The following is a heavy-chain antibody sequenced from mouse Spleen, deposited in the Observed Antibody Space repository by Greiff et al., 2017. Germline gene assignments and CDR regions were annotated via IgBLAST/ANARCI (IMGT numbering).Heavy chain of an antibody. CDR1: GFTFSSYT. CDR3: ARSSTMITRGFAY. CDR2: ISNGGGST. D-gene: IGHD2-4*01. J-gene: IGHJ3*01. V-gene: IGHV5-12-2*01. Sequence: EVQLVESGGGLVQPGGSLKLSCAASGFTFSSYTMSWVRQTPEKRLEWVAYISNGGGSTYYPDTVKGRFTISRDNAKNTLYLQMSSLKSEDTAMYYCARSSTMITRGFAYWGQGTLVTVSA.